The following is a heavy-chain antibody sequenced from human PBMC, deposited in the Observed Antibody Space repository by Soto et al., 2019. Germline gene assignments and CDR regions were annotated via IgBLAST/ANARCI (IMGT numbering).Heavy chain of an antibody. CDR3: ARASDSGYDYFGSKGYAFDI. Sequence: QVQLQESGPGLVKPSQTLSLTCTVSGGSISSGGYYWSWIRQHPGKGLEWIGYIYYSGSTYYNPSLKSRVTISVDTSKNQFSLKLSSVTDADTAVYYCARASDSGYDYFGSKGYAFDIWGQGTMVTVSS. CDR1: GGSISSGGYY. D-gene: IGHD5-12*01. J-gene: IGHJ3*02. V-gene: IGHV4-31*03. CDR2: IYYSGST.